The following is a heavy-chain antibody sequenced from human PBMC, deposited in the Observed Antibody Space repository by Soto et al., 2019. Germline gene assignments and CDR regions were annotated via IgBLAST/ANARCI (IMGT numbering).Heavy chain of an antibody. Sequence: EVQLLESGGGLVQPGGSLRLSCAASGFTFSSYAMSWVRQAPGKGMEWVAAISGSGGSTYYADSVKGRFTISREKSKNTLYRQMSSLRAEGAAVYYCAKDLVGSNADYYDYWGQGTLVAVSS. J-gene: IGHJ4*02. CDR1: GFTFSSYA. CDR2: ISGSGGST. V-gene: IGHV3-23*01. D-gene: IGHD2-15*01. CDR3: AKDLVGSNADYYDY.